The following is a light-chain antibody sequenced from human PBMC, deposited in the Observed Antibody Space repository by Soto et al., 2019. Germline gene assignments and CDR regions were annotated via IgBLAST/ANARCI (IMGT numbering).Light chain of an antibody. J-gene: IGLJ1*01. V-gene: IGLV1-44*01. CDR1: RSNIGSNT. Sequence: QSVLAQPPSESGTPGQRVTVSCSGSRSNIGSNTINWYQQFPGTAPKLLIFSNNQRPSGIPDRFSGSKSGTSASLAISGLQPEDEAHYFCGTWDDNLNGYVFGAGTKLTVL. CDR3: GTWDDNLNGYV. CDR2: SNN.